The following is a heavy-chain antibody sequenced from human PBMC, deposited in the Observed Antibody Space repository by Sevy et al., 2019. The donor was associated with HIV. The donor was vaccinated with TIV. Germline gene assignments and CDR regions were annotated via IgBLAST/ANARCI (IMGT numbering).Heavy chain of an antibody. V-gene: IGHV1-2*02. CDR1: GYTFTGYY. J-gene: IGHJ4*02. Sequence: ASVKVSCKASGYTFTGYYMHWVRQAPGQGLEWMGWINPNSGATNYAQRFQGRVTRTRDTSIGTAYMEVSRLGSDDTAVYYCASPLGGVVFTYWGQGTLVTVSS. CDR3: ASPLGGVVFTY. D-gene: IGHD2-21*01. CDR2: INPNSGAT.